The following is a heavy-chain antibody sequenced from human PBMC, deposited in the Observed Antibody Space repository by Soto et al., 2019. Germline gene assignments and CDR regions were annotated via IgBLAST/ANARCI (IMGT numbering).Heavy chain of an antibody. CDR1: GFTFRSYW. CDR2: INSDGSST. Sequence: GGSLRLPCAASGFTFRSYWMHWVRQTPGKGLVWVSRINSDGSSTSYADSVKGRFTISRDNAKNTLYLQMNSLRAEDPAVYSCPRPGGLVDYGGQGTLVTVSP. CDR3: PRPGGLVDY. V-gene: IGHV3-74*01. D-gene: IGHD1-26*01. J-gene: IGHJ4*02.